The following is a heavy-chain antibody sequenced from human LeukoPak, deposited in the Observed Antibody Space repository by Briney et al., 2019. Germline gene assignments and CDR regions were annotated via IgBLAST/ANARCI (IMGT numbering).Heavy chain of an antibody. Sequence: ASVKVSCKASGYTFPNYYMHRVRQAPGQGLEWMGLINPTGTGTNYAQKFRGRVTLTRDTSTTTVYMELSSLRSEDTAVYYCAREESGGYFDYWGQGTLVTVSS. CDR3: AREESGGYFDY. CDR1: GYTFPNYY. J-gene: IGHJ4*02. D-gene: IGHD2-8*02. CDR2: INPTGTGT. V-gene: IGHV1-46*01.